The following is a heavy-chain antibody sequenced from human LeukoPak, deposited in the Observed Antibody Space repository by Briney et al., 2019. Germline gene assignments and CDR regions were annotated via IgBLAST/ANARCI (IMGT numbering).Heavy chain of an antibody. V-gene: IGHV3-11*04. Sequence: GGSLRLSCAASGFTFSDYYMSWIRQAPGKGLEWVSYISSSGSTIYYADSVKGRFTISRDNAKKSLYLQMNSLRAEDTAVYYCASVWCSSTSCYAFDYWGQGTLVTVSS. CDR2: ISSSGSTI. J-gene: IGHJ4*02. CDR3: ASVWCSSTSCYAFDY. CDR1: GFTFSDYY. D-gene: IGHD2-2*01.